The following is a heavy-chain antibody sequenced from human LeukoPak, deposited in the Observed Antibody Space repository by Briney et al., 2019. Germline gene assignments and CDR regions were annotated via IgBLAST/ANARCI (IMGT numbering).Heavy chain of an antibody. D-gene: IGHD3-10*01. J-gene: IGHJ4*02. CDR2: INSDGSST. CDR3: AREGGVIIPFDF. Sequence: PGGSLRLSCAASGFTFSSYWMHWVRQAPGKGLVWVSRINSDGSSTSYADSVKGRFTISRDNAKNSVYLQMNSLRTDDTAVYYCAREGGVIIPFDFWGRGTLVTVSS. CDR1: GFTFSSYW. V-gene: IGHV3-74*01.